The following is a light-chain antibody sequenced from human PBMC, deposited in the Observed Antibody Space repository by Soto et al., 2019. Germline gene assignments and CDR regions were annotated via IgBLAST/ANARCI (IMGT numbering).Light chain of an antibody. Sequence: QPVLTQPASVSGSPGQSITISCTGTSSDVGGYNYVSWYQQHPGKTPKLMIYEVSSRPSGVSDRFSGSKSGNTVSLTISGLQAEDDADYYCSSYTTSSTLSFGTGTKLTVL. J-gene: IGLJ1*01. V-gene: IGLV2-14*01. CDR3: SSYTTSSTLS. CDR2: EVS. CDR1: SSDVGGYNY.